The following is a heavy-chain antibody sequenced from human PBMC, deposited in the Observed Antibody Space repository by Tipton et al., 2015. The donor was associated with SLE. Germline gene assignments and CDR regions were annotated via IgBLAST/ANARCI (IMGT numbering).Heavy chain of an antibody. Sequence: TLSLTCSVSGGSIIDHYWSWIRQPPGQGLEGMGYIYRNRNSNYSPSLKSRVTISLDTSKTPFSLNLRSLTAADTAICYCARGGYSSGWYGDYFVYCGQGTLVTVSS. CDR2: IYRNRNS. J-gene: IGHJ4*02. D-gene: IGHD6-19*01. CDR1: GGSIIDHY. CDR3: ARGGYSSGWYGDYFVY. V-gene: IGHV4-59*11.